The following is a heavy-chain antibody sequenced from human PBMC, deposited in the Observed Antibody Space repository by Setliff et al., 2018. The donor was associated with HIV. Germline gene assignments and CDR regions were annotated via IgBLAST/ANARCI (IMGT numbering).Heavy chain of an antibody. CDR2: IKGKTDGGTT. V-gene: IGHV3-15*01. J-gene: IGHJ4*02. D-gene: IGHD1-26*01. CDR1: EFSFSDAW. CDR3: TTRGTWDYRDYFDY. Sequence: PGGSLRLSCAASEFSFSDAWMSWVRQAPGKGLEWVGRIKGKTDGGTTDYAAPVKDRFTISRDDSKKMLYLQMNSLKTEDTAVYYCTTRGTWDYRDYFDYWGQGTLVTVSS.